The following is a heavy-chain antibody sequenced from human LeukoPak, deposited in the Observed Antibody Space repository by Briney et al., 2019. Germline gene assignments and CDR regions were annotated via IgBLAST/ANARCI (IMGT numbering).Heavy chain of an antibody. V-gene: IGHV4-30-2*01. J-gene: IGHJ3*02. Sequence: SETLSLTCSVSGGSISSSSYYWAWIRQPPGKGLEWIGYIYHSGSTYYNPSLKSRVTISVDRSKNQFSLKLSSVTAADTAVYYCGLSRWLRHPHAFDIWGQGTMVTVSS. CDR1: GGSISSSSYY. CDR3: GLSRWLRHPHAFDI. D-gene: IGHD5-12*01. CDR2: IYHSGST.